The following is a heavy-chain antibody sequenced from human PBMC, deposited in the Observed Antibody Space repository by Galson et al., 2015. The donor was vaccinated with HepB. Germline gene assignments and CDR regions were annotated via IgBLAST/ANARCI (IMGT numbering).Heavy chain of an antibody. CDR1: GFIFSNYY. D-gene: IGHD4-17*01. J-gene: IGHJ6*02. CDR3: ARDRYGDYGDYDGYYYYYGMDV. Sequence: SLRLSCAASGFIFSNYYMSWIRQAPGKGLEWVSYISSSGSTIYYADSVKGRFTISRDNAKNSLYLRMNSLRAEDTAVYYCARDRYGDYGDYDGYYYYYGMDVWGQGTTVTVSS. CDR2: ISSSGSTI. V-gene: IGHV3-11*01.